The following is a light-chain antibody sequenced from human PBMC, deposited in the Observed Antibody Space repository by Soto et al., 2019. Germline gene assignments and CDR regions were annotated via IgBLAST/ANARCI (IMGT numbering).Light chain of an antibody. CDR1: SSDVGGYNY. CDR3: SSYSGSNNYV. V-gene: IGLV2-8*01. J-gene: IGLJ1*01. CDR2: GVT. Sequence: QSVLTQPPSAYGYPGQSVTISCTGTSSDVGGYNYVSWYQQHPGKAPKLMIYGVTKRPSGVPDRFSGSKSGNTASLTVSGLQAEDEADYYCSSYSGSNNYVFGTGTKLTVL.